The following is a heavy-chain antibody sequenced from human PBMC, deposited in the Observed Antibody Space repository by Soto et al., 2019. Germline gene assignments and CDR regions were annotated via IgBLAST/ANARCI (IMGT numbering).Heavy chain of an antibody. V-gene: IGHV3-23*01. D-gene: IGHD2-2*01. J-gene: IGHJ4*02. CDR2: ISGSGGST. CDR1: GFTFSSYA. CDR3: AKVEYYYFDY. Sequence: PGGSLRLSCAASGFTFSSYAMSCVRQAPGKGLEWVSSISGSGGSTYYADSVKGRFTISRDNSKNTLYLQMNSLRAEDTAVYYCAKVEYYYFDYWGQGTLVTVSS.